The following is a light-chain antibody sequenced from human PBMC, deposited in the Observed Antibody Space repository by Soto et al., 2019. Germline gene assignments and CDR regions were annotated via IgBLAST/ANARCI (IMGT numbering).Light chain of an antibody. CDR3: QSYATGLSVLYV. Sequence: QSVLTQPPSVSGAPGQRVTISCTGSSSNIGAGYDVHWYQQLPGTAPKLLIYGNNNRPSGVPDRFSGSKSGTSASLAVTGLQAEAEADYYCQSYATGLSVLYVFGTGTQLTVL. CDR2: GNN. J-gene: IGLJ1*01. V-gene: IGLV1-40*01. CDR1: SSNIGAGYD.